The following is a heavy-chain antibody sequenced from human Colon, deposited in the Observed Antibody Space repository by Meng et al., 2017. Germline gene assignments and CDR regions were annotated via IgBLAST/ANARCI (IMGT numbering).Heavy chain of an antibody. CDR2: VSVYTT. CDR3: ARTPFGGAVGTIGNWFDP. V-gene: IGHV1-18*01. D-gene: IGHD3-16*01. CDR1: GYTCSSSV. J-gene: IGHJ5*02. Sequence: SGGSVQKLGSAVKVACKASGYTCSSSVISCVRQAPGQGLEWMGWVSVYTTNYARNFQDRVAMTTDTSTSTAYMELRSLRSHDTAVYYCARTPFGGAVGTIGNWFDPWGQGTLVTVSS.